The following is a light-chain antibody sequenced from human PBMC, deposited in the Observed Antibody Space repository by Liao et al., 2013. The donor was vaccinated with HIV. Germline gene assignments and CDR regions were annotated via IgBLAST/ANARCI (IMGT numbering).Light chain of an antibody. V-gene: IGLV3-21*01. CDR1: NIGGKS. Sequence: SYELTQPPSVSVAPGKTARMTCGGNNIGGKSVHWYQQQPGQAPVLVISYDSERPSGIPERFSGSNSGNTATLTISRVEAGDEADYYCQAWDGSTARVFGGGTKLTVL. J-gene: IGLJ3*02. CDR3: QAWDGSTARV. CDR2: YDS.